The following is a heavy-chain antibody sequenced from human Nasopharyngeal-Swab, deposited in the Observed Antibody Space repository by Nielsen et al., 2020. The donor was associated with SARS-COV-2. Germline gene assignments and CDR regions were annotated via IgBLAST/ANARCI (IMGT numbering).Heavy chain of an antibody. V-gene: IGHV1-46*01. CDR2: INPSGGST. CDR3: ARGSTTHFGYYYMDV. Sequence: ASVKVSCKASGYTFTSYYMHWVRQAPGQGLEWMGIINPSGGSTSYAQKFQGRVTMTRDTSTSTVYMELSRLRSDDTAVYYCARGSTTHFGYYYMDVWGKGTTVTVSS. D-gene: IGHD3-3*01. CDR1: GYTFTSYY. J-gene: IGHJ6*03.